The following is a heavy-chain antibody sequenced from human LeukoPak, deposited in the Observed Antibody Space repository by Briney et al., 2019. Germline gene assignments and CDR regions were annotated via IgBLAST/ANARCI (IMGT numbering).Heavy chain of an antibody. CDR2: INHSGST. D-gene: IGHD3-3*01. Sequence: SETLSLTCAVYGGSFSGYYWSWIRQPPGKGLEWIGEINHSGSTNYNPSLKSRVTISVDKSKNQFSLKLSSVTAADTAVYYCARRTIPLGGFDYWGQGTLVTVSS. V-gene: IGHV4-34*01. CDR3: ARRTIPLGGFDY. CDR1: GGSFSGYY. J-gene: IGHJ4*02.